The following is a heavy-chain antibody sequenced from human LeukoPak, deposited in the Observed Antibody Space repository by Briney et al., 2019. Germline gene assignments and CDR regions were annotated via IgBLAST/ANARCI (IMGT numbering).Heavy chain of an antibody. CDR2: INHSGST. Sequence: SETLSLTCAVYGGSFSGYYWSWIRQPPGKGLEWIGEINHSGSTNYNPSLKSRVTISVDTSKNQFSLKLSSVTAADTAVYYCAREESYYYYMDVWGKGTTVTVPS. CDR1: GGSFSGYY. CDR3: AREESYYYYMDV. J-gene: IGHJ6*03. V-gene: IGHV4-34*01.